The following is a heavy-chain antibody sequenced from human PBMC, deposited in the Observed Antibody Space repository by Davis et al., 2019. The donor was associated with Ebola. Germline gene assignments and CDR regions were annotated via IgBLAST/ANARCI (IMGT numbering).Heavy chain of an antibody. CDR3: ARPEYYDSSGYYST. V-gene: IGHV3-7*01. CDR2: IKQDGSEK. Sequence: PGGSLRLSCAASGFTFSSYWMSWVRQAPGKGLEWVANIKQDGSEKYYVDSVKGRFTISRDNAKNSLYLQMNSLRAEDTAVYYCARPEYYDSSGYYSTWGQGTLVTVSS. D-gene: IGHD3-22*01. CDR1: GFTFSSYW. J-gene: IGHJ5*02.